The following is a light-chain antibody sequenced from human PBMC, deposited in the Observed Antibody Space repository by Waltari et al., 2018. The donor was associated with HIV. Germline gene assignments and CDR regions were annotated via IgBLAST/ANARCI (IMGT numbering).Light chain of an antibody. V-gene: IGLV2-11*01. J-gene: IGLJ3*02. CDR2: DVN. Sequence: QSALTQPRSVSGSPGQSVTISCTGTSSDVGAYNYVSWYQQHPGKATKLMIYDVNKRPAGVHDRFSGSKSGNTASLTISGLQADDDADYYCSSYICAYTWVFGGGAKLTVL. CDR3: SSYICAYTWV. CDR1: SSDVGAYNY.